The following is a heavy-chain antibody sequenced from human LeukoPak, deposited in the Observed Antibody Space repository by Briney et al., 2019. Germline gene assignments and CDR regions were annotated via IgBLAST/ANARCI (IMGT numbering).Heavy chain of an antibody. V-gene: IGHV4-39*01. CDR1: GGSISSGSYY. CDR2: IYYTGGT. J-gene: IGHJ4*02. Sequence: SSETLSLTCTVSGGSISSGSYYWGWIRQPPGKGLEWIGSIYYTGGTYYNPSLKSRVTISVDTSKNQFSLKVTSVTAADTGVYFCARQYDYWGQGTLVTVSS. CDR3: ARQYDY.